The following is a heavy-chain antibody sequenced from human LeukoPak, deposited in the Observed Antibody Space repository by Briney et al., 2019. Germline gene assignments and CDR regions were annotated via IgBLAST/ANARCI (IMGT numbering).Heavy chain of an antibody. CDR2: IKQDGSQT. Sequence: PGGSLRLSCAASGFTFSTYWMSWVRQAPGKGLEWVANIKQDGSQTSYVDSVRGRFTISRDNAKNSLYLHMNSLRPDDTAVYYCARGRSITILRGVAISDGFDIWGQGAKVTVS. J-gene: IGHJ3*02. V-gene: IGHV3-7*02. D-gene: IGHD3-10*01. CDR3: ARGRSITILRGVAISDGFDI. CDR1: GFTFSTYW.